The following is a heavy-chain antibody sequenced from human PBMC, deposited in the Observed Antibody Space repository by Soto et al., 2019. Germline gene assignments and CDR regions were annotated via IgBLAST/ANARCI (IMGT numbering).Heavy chain of an antibody. Sequence: EVQLLESGGGLVQPGGSLRLSCAASGFTLSNYAMTWVRQAPGKGLEWVSTIGVSGYDTFYADSVKGRFTISRDTSKNTLNLQMNSLRVGDTALYYCARDRSAWTSSEPLYWGQGTLITVSS. CDR3: ARDRSAWTSSEPLY. CDR1: GFTLSNYA. J-gene: IGHJ4*02. CDR2: IGVSGYDT. V-gene: IGHV3-23*01. D-gene: IGHD2-2*01.